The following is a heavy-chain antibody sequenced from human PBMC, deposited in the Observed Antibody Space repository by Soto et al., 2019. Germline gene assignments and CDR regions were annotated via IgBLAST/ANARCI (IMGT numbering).Heavy chain of an antibody. V-gene: IGHV1-18*04. CDR1: GYTFTTYG. Sequence: QVPLVQSGAEVKKPGASVKVSCKASGYTFTTYGITWVRQAPGQGLEWMGWISAYSGNTNYAQKLQGRLTVTTDTSTNADYMDLRSLRSDDTAVYYCARVVKAGDYGDYGRYYFDYWGHGTLVTVSS. J-gene: IGHJ4*01. D-gene: IGHD4-17*01. CDR2: ISAYSGNT. CDR3: ARVVKAGDYGDYGRYYFDY.